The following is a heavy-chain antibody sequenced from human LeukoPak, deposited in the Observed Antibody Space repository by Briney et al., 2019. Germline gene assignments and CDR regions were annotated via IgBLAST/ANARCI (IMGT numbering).Heavy chain of an antibody. J-gene: IGHJ4*02. V-gene: IGHV3-48*03. CDR1: GFTFSSYE. Sequence: GGSLRLSCAASGFTFSSYEMNWVGQAPGKGLEWVSYISNSGSTIYYADSVKGRFTISRDNAKKSLFLQMSSLRSEDTAVYFCVRGDWYFESRGQGTLVTVSA. CDR3: VRGDWYFES. D-gene: IGHD2-21*01. CDR2: ISNSGSTI.